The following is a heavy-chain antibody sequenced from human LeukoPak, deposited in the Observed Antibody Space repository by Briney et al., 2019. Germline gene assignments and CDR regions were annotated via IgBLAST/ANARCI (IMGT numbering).Heavy chain of an antibody. CDR2: ISGSGGST. V-gene: IGHV3-23*01. Sequence: GGSLRLSCAASGFTFSSYAMSWVRQAPGKGLEWVSAISGSGGSTHYADSVKGRFTISRDNSKDTLYLQMNSLRAEDTAVYYCAKERGESYYEYFDYWGQGTLVTVSS. D-gene: IGHD1-26*01. CDR1: GFTFSSYA. J-gene: IGHJ4*02. CDR3: AKERGESYYEYFDY.